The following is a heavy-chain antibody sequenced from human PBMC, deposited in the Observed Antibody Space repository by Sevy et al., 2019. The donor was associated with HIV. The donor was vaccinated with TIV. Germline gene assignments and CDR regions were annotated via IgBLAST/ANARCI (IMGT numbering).Heavy chain of an antibody. Sequence: ASVKVSCKASGYTFTSYGISWVRPAPGQGLEWMGWIGVYNGNKNYAQKFQGRVTLTTETSTGTAYLDLRGLRSDDTAVYYCAGLSTIRGQFNWFDPWGQGTLVTVSS. V-gene: IGHV1-18*04. CDR1: GYTFTSYG. J-gene: IGHJ5*02. CDR2: IGVYNGNK. D-gene: IGHD5-12*01. CDR3: AGLSTIRGQFNWFDP.